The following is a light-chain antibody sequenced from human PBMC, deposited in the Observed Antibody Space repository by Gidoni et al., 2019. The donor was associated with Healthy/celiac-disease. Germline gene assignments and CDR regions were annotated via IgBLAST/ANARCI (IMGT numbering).Light chain of an antibody. Sequence: DIVMTQSPDSLAVSLGERATINCKSSQSVLYSSNNKNYLAWYQQKPGPPPKLLIYWASTRESGVPDRFSGSGSGTDFTLTISSLQAEDVAVYYCQQYYSTPLTFGGXTKVEIK. J-gene: IGKJ4*01. CDR2: WAS. CDR1: QSVLYSSNNKNY. V-gene: IGKV4-1*01. CDR3: QQYYSTPLT.